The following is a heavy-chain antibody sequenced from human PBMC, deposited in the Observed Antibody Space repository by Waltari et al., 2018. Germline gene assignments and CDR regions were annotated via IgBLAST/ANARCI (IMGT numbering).Heavy chain of an antibody. D-gene: IGHD3-3*01. Sequence: VQLQQWGAGLLKPSETLSLTCAVYGGSFSGYYWSWIRQPPGKGLEWIGEINHSGSTNYNPFLKSRVTISVDTSKNQFSLKLSSLRSEDTAVYYCARHNWSGGIFDYYYYYMDVWGKGTTVTVSS. CDR3: ARHNWSGGIFDYYYYYMDV. V-gene: IGHV4-34*01. CDR1: GGSFSGYY. J-gene: IGHJ6*03. CDR2: INHSGST.